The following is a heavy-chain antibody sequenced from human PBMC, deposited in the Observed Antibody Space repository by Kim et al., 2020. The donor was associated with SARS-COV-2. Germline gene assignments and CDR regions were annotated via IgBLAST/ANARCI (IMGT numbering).Heavy chain of an antibody. D-gene: IGHD3-22*01. CDR3: ARRWVYYYDSSGSWDY. CDR2: IYPGDSDT. CDR1: GYSFTSYW. J-gene: IGHJ4*02. V-gene: IGHV5-51*01. Sequence: GESLKISCKGSGYSFTSYWIGWVRQMPGKGLEWMGIIYPGDSDTRYSPSFQGQVTISADKSISTAYLQWSSLKASDTAMYYCARRWVYYYDSSGSWDYWGQGTLVTVSS.